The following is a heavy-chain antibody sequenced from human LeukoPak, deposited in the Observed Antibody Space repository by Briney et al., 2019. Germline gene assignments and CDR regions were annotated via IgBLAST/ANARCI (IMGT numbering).Heavy chain of an antibody. D-gene: IGHD2-21*01. CDR3: TREGVYSPDPSSYQRRPFDL. Sequence: SVKVSCKTTGDNFSTYVITWVRQAPGLGLEWMGRIIPKFNVANSAQRFKDRVTITADKSTHTAHMELSSLTSDDTAVYYCTREGVYSPDPSSYQRRPFDLWGKGTVVIVSS. J-gene: IGHJ3*01. V-gene: IGHV1-69*04. CDR1: GDNFSTYV. CDR2: IIPKFNVA.